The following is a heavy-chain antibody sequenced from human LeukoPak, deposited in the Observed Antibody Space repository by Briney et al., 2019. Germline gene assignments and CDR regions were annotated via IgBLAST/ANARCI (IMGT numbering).Heavy chain of an antibody. Sequence: SETLSLTCNVSGGSISSGGYYWSWIRQHPGKGLEWTGYIYYSGSTYYNPSLKSRVTISVDTSKNQFSLKLSSVTAADTAVYYCARDRFDGSGWYGMDVWGQGTTVTVSS. CDR2: IYYSGST. CDR3: ARDRFDGSGWYGMDV. CDR1: GGSISSGGYY. V-gene: IGHV4-31*03. D-gene: IGHD6-19*01. J-gene: IGHJ6*02.